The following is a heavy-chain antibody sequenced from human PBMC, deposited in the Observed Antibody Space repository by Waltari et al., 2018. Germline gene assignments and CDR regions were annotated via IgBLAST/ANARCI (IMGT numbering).Heavy chain of an antibody. CDR3: VKTVTGSYDF. CDR2: ISGGGDSA. CDR1: GFTFNGCS. Sequence: EVQMLESGGRLVQPGGSLRLSCAASGFTFNGCSMGWVRQAPGKGLEWVSFISGGGDSAHYADSVNGRFTISRDNSKNTLFLQMNSLRAEDTAVYYCVKTVTGSYDFWGQGTLVTVSS. J-gene: IGHJ4*02. V-gene: IGHV3-23*01. D-gene: IGHD1-26*01.